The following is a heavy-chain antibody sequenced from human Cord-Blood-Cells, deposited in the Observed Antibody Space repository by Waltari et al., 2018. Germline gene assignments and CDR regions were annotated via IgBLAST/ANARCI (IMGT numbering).Heavy chain of an antibody. J-gene: IGHJ4*02. CDR2: MSVSGGST. CDR1: GFTFSSYA. CDR3: AKFAGGYCSSTSCLGDY. D-gene: IGHD2-2*01. Sequence: EVQLLESGGGLVQPGGSLRLSCAASGFTFSSYALSWVRQAPGQGLEWVSAMSVSGGSTYYADAVKGRFTISRDNSKNTLYLQMNSLRAEDTAVYYCAKFAGGYCSSTSCLGDYWGQGTLVTVSS. V-gene: IGHV3-23*01.